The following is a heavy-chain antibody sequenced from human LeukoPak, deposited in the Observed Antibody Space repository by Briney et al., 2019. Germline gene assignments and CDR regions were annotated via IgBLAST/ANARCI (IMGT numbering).Heavy chain of an antibody. D-gene: IGHD1-26*01. J-gene: IGHJ5*02. CDR1: GFTFSSYG. CDR3: ANFQTVGVKPFEH. CDR2: IRYDGSNK. V-gene: IGHV3-30*02. Sequence: PGGSLRLSCAASGFTFSSYGMHWVRQAPGKGLEWVAFIRYDGSNKYYADSVKGRFTISRDNSKNSLYLQMESLRVEDTAVYYCANFQTVGVKPFEHWGQGTLVTVSS.